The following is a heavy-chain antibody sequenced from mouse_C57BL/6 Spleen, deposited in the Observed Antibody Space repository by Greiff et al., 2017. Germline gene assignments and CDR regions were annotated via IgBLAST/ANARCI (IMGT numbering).Heavy chain of an antibody. V-gene: IGHV5-16*01. J-gene: IGHJ2*01. Sequence: EVQLVESEGGLVQPGSSMKLSCTASGFTFSDYYMDWVRQVPEKGLEWVANINYDGSSTYYLDSLKSRFIISRANAKNILYLQRSSLMSDDTATYYCATVEYRDYFDYWGQGTTLTVSS. D-gene: IGHD2-14*01. CDR1: GFTFSDYY. CDR3: ATVEYRDYFDY. CDR2: INYDGSST.